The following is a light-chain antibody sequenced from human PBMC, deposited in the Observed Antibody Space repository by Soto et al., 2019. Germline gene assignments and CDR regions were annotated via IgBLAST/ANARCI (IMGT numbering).Light chain of an antibody. CDR3: QQYYSTPRTLT. V-gene: IGKV4-1*01. J-gene: IGKJ4*01. CDR1: QSVLYSSNNKNY. CDR2: WAS. Sequence: DIVMTQSPDSLAVSLGERATINCKSSQSVLYSSNNKNYLAWYQQKPGQPPKLLIYWASTRESGVPDRFSGSGSGTDFTLTISSLQAEDVAVYYCQQYYSTPRTLTFVGGTKVEIK.